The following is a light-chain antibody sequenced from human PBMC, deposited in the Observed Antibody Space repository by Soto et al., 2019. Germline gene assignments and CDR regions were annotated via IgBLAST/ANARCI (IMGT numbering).Light chain of an antibody. J-gene: IGKJ1*01. V-gene: IGKV1-5*01. Sequence: DLQMTQSPSTLSASVGDRVIITCRASQSISSWLAWYQQKPEKAPKLLIYDASSLETGVPFRFSGSGSGTEFTLTINSLQPDDFATYYCQQYNTFPWTFGRGTKVDIK. CDR2: DAS. CDR1: QSISSW. CDR3: QQYNTFPWT.